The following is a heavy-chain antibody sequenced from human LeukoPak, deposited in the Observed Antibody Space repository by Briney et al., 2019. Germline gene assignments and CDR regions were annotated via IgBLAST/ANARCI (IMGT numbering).Heavy chain of an antibody. CDR3: AKAGGIVATDYAFDI. CDR2: ISWNSGSI. D-gene: IGHD5-12*01. J-gene: IGHJ3*02. V-gene: IGHV3-9*03. Sequence: GRSLRLSCAASGFTFDDYAMHWVRQAPGKGLEWVSGISWNSGSIGYADSVKGRFTISRDNAKNSLYLQMNSLRAEDMALYYCAKAGGIVATDYAFDIWGQGTMVTVSS. CDR1: GFTFDDYA.